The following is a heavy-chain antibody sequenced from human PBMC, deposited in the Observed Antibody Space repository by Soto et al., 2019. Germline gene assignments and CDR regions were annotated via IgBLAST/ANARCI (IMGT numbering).Heavy chain of an antibody. CDR1: GGSISSYY. J-gene: IGHJ6*03. CDR2: IYYSGST. CDR3: ARGYGGSSWYPVGYYYYYMDV. D-gene: IGHD6-13*01. Sequence: SETLSLTCTVSGGSISSYYWSWIRQPPGKGLEWIGYIYYSGSTNYNPSLKSRVTISVDTSKNQFSLKLSSVTAADTAVYYCARGYGGSSWYPVGYYYYYMDVWGKGTTVTVSS. V-gene: IGHV4-59*01.